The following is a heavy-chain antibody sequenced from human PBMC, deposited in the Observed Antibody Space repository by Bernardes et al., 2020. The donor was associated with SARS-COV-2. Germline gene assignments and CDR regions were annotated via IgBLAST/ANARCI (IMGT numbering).Heavy chain of an antibody. D-gene: IGHD2-15*01. Sequence: ASVKVSCKASGYTYTNYGIGWVRQAPGHGLEWLGWISGYNGNTNYARHLQGRITMTSDLSTKTAFMELRRLRSDDTALYYCARVGGFCSGGTCFSLFYFDHWGQGTLVSVSS. J-gene: IGHJ4*02. CDR3: ARVGGFCSGGTCFSLFYFDH. CDR1: GYTYTNYG. CDR2: ISGYNGNT. V-gene: IGHV1-18*04.